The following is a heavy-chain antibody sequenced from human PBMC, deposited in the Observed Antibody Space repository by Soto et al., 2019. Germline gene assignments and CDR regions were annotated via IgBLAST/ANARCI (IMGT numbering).Heavy chain of an antibody. CDR2: IYYSGNT. CDR3: ARRYSSSFDY. CDR1: GGSISSNDFY. V-gene: IGHV4-31*03. Sequence: SETLSLTCIVSGGSISSNDFYWSWIRQHPGKGLEWIGYIYYSGNTYYNPSLKSRVTISVDTSKNQFSLKLSSVTAADTAVYYCARRYSSSFDYWGQGPLVTVSS. J-gene: IGHJ4*02. D-gene: IGHD6-13*01.